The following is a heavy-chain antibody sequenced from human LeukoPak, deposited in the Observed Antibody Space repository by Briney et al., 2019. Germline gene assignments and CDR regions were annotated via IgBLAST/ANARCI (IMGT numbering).Heavy chain of an antibody. Sequence: PVKVSCKASGGTFSSYAISWVRQAPGQGLEWMGRIIPILGIANYAQKFQGRVTITADKSTSTAYMELSSLRSEDTAVYYCARGFRIFGVVTAIFDYWGQGTLVTVSS. CDR1: GGTFSSYA. J-gene: IGHJ4*02. CDR3: ARGFRIFGVVTAIFDY. D-gene: IGHD3-3*01. V-gene: IGHV1-69*04. CDR2: IIPILGIA.